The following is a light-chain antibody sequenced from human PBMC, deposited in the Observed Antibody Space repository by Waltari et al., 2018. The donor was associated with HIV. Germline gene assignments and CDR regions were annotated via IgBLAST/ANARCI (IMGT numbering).Light chain of an antibody. CDR2: EVS. CDR1: SSDVGGYNY. CDR3: SSDAGSNNHVV. J-gene: IGLJ2*01. Sequence: QSALTQPPSASGSPGQSVTISCTGTSSDVGGYNYVSWYQQHPGKAPKLMIYEVSKRPSGVPDRCSGSKSGNTASLTVSGLQAEDEADYYCSSDAGSNNHVVFGGGTKLTVL. V-gene: IGLV2-8*01.